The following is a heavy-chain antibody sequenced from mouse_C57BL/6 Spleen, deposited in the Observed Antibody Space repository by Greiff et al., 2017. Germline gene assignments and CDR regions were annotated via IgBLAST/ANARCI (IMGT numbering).Heavy chain of an antibody. J-gene: IGHJ2*01. V-gene: IGHV1-72*01. Sequence: QVQLQQPGAELVKPGASVKLSCKASGYTFTSYWMHWVKQRHGRGLEWIGRIDPNSGGTKYNEQFKSKATLTVDQPSSTAYMQISSLPSEDSAVYYCARPYSNYAYYFDYWGQGTTLTVSS. CDR3: ARPYSNYAYYFDY. CDR1: GYTFTSYW. CDR2: IDPNSGGT. D-gene: IGHD2-5*01.